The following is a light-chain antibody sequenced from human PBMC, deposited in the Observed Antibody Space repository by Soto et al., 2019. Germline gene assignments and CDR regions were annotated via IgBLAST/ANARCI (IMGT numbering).Light chain of an antibody. CDR3: CSFTSFTPYV. CDR2: EVS. J-gene: IGLJ1*01. CDR1: SSDVGAYNY. V-gene: IGLV2-14*01. Sequence: QSAVAQPASVSGYLGQSITISCTGTSSDVGAYNYVSWYQQQPGKAPKLMISEVSNRPSGVSNRFSGSKSGNTASLIISGLQAYYFSCYYCCSFTSFTPYVFCSGT.